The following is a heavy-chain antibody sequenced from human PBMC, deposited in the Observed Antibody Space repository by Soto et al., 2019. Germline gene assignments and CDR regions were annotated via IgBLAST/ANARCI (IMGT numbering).Heavy chain of an antibody. Sequence: SETLSLTCTVSGGSISSSSYYWGWIRQPPGKGLEWIGSIYYSGSTYYNPSLKSRVTISVDTSKNQFSLKLSSVTAADTAVYYCARQDYDNFIINWFDPSGQGTLVTVSS. V-gene: IGHV4-39*01. CDR3: ARQDYDNFIINWFDP. D-gene: IGHD3-9*01. CDR2: IYYSGST. CDR1: GGSISSSSYY. J-gene: IGHJ5*02.